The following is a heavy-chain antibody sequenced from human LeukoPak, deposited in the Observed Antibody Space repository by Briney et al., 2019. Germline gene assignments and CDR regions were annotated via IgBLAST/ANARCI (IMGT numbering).Heavy chain of an antibody. CDR2: ISSGSANI. D-gene: IGHD3-10*01. V-gene: IGHV3-21*01. Sequence: GGSLRLSCAASEFTFSTYNMAWVRQAPGKGLEWVSSISSGSANIYYADSMKGRFTISRDNAKNSLFLQMNSLRAEDTAFYYCAREKTYYNPGSYYNVLDYWGQGTLVTVSS. CDR1: EFTFSTYN. CDR3: AREKTYYNPGSYYNVLDY. J-gene: IGHJ4*02.